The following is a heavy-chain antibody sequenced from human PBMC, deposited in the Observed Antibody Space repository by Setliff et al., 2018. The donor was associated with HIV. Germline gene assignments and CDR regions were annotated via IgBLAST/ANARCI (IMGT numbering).Heavy chain of an antibody. CDR1: GFTFSSYW. V-gene: IGHV3-74*01. CDR3: AGDLGMRITGTTSDAFDI. CDR2: INSDGSST. Sequence: GGSLRLSCAASGFTFSSYWMHWVRQAPGKGLVWVSRINSDGSSTSYADSVKGRFTISRDNAKNTLYLQMNSLRAEDTAVYYCAGDLGMRITGTTSDAFDIWGQGTMVTVSS. J-gene: IGHJ3*02. D-gene: IGHD1-20*01.